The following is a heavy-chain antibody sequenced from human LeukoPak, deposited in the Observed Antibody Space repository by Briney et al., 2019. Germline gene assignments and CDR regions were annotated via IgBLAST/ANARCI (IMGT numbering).Heavy chain of an antibody. CDR3: ARGDPSDY. Sequence: SETLSLTCAVYGGSFSGYYWSWIRQPPGKGLEWIGEINHSGSTNYNPSLESRVTISVDTSKNQFSLKLSSVTAADTAVYYCARGDPSDYWGQGTLVTVSS. CDR1: GGSFSGYY. J-gene: IGHJ4*02. CDR2: INHSGST. V-gene: IGHV4-34*01.